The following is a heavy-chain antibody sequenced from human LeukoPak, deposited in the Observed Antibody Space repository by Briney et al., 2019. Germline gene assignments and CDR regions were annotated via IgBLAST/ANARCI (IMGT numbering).Heavy chain of an antibody. CDR3: ARGPTSSGFEY. CDR1: GDSISPHN. J-gene: IGHJ4*02. V-gene: IGHV4-59*11. D-gene: IGHD3-10*01. CDR2: IYYSGRT. Sequence: SETLSLTCIVSGDSISPHNWSWIRQSPGRGLEWIGYIYYSGRTEYSPSLRSRVTISVDTSKNHFSLKLTSLTVADTAVYYCARGPTSSGFEYWGQGTLVTVSS.